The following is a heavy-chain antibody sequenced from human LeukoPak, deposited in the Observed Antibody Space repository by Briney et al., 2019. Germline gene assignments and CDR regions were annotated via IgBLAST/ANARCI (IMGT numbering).Heavy chain of an antibody. V-gene: IGHV4-39*01. Sequence: SETLSLTCTVSGGSISSSSYYWGWIRQPPGKGLEWIGSIYYSGSTYYSPSLKSRVTISVDMSNKQFSLKLSSVTAADTAVYYCARLYCSGGRCYLGHFDYWGQGTLVTVAS. CDR2: IYYSGST. CDR3: ARLYCSGGRCYLGHFDY. D-gene: IGHD2-15*01. CDR1: GGSISSSSYY. J-gene: IGHJ4*02.